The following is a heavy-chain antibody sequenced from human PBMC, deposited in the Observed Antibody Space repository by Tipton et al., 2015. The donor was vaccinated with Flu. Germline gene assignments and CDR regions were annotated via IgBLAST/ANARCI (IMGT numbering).Heavy chain of an antibody. CDR3: VRHTVPWMQGAMDV. D-gene: IGHD5-18*01. CDR2: ISRDSGNI. V-gene: IGHV3-9*01. J-gene: IGHJ6*02. CDR1: GFTFEDHA. Sequence: RSLRLSCIGSGFTFEDHAMYWVRQGPGKGLEWGSGISRDSGNIYYAESVKGRFIIPRDNAKNSLFLQMNGLRSEDTAVYYCVRHTVPWMQGAMDVWGQGTTDSVYS.